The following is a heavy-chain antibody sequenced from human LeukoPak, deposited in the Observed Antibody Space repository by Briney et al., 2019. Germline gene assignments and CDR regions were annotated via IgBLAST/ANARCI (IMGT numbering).Heavy chain of an antibody. J-gene: IGHJ4*02. V-gene: IGHV3-23*01. D-gene: IGHD3-10*01. CDR1: GFTFSSYA. CDR2: ISGSGGST. CDR3: AKDSLGSGSYYTY. Sequence: GGSLRLSCAASGFTFSSYAMSWVRQAPGKGLEWVSAISGSGGSTYYADSVKGRFAISRDNSKNTLYLQMNSLRAEDTAVYYCAKDSLGSGSYYTYWGQGTLVTVSS.